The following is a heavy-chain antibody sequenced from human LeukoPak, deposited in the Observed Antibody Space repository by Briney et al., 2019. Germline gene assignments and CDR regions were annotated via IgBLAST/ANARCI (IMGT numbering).Heavy chain of an antibody. J-gene: IGHJ5*02. CDR2: INPNSGGT. Sequence: ASVKVSCKASGYTFTGYYMHWVRQAPGQGLEWMGWINPNSGGTNYAQKLQGRVTMTRDTSISTAYMELSRLRADDTAVYYCSRDVPRVGYCGSTSCYQLWFDPWGQGTLVSVSS. CDR3: SRDVPRVGYCGSTSCYQLWFDP. V-gene: IGHV1-2*02. CDR1: GYTFTGYY. D-gene: IGHD2-2*01.